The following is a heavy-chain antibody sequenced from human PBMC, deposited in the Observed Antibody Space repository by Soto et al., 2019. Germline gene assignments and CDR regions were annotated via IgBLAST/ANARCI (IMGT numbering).Heavy chain of an antibody. CDR3: ARAYDFWSGYSPYDAFDI. D-gene: IGHD3-3*01. CDR1: GYTFTSYD. V-gene: IGHV1-8*02. J-gene: IGHJ3*02. Sequence: ASVKVSCKASGYTFTSYDINWVRQATGQGLEWMGWMNPNSGNTGYAQKFQGRVTMTRNTSISTAYMELSSLRFEDTAVYYCARAYDFWSGYSPYDAFDIWGQGTMVTVSS. CDR2: MNPNSGNT.